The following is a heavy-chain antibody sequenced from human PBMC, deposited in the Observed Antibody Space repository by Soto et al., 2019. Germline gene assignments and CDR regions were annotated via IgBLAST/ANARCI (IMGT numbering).Heavy chain of an antibody. CDR2: IILIFGTA. V-gene: IGHV1-69*13. CDR3: ALRMAYSSGDQEAFEI. J-gene: IGHJ3*02. Sequence: GVSVKVSCKASGGTFSSYAISWVRLAPGQGLEWMGGIILIFGTANYAQKFQGRVTITADESTSTAYMELSSLRSEDTAVYYCALRMAYSSGDQEAFEIWGQGTMVIVSS. CDR1: GGTFSSYA. D-gene: IGHD6-19*01.